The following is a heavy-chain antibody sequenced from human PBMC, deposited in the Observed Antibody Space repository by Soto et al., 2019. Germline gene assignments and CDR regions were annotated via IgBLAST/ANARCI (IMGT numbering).Heavy chain of an antibody. CDR3: ASSWVIYGMDV. CDR1: GGSISSGGYY. CDR2: IYYSGST. J-gene: IGHJ6*02. V-gene: IGHV4-31*03. D-gene: IGHD3-16*01. Sequence: SETLSLTCTVSGGSISSGGYYWSRIRQHPGKGLEWIGYIYYSGSTYYNPSLKSRVTISVDTSKNQFSLKLSSVTAADTAVYYCASSWVIYGMDVWGQGTTVTVSS.